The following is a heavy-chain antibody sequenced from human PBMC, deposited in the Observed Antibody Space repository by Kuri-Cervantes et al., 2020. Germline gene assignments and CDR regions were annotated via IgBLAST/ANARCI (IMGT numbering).Heavy chain of an antibody. CDR3: ARGRGVWSGYYATYYFDY. CDR1: GGSISSYY. D-gene: IGHD3-3*01. V-gene: IGHV4-59*01. J-gene: IGHJ4*02. Sequence: SETLSLTCTVSGGSISSYYWSWIRQPPGKGLEWIGYIYYSGSTNYNPSLKSRVTISVDTSKNQFSLKLSSMTAADTAVYYCARGRGVWSGYYATYYFDYWGQGTLVTVSS. CDR2: IYYSGST.